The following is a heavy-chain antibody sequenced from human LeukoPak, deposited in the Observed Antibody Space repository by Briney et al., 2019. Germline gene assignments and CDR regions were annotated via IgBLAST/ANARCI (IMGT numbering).Heavy chain of an antibody. CDR1: GFTFNNYG. J-gene: IGHJ3*02. D-gene: IGHD3-10*01. V-gene: IGHV3-33*01. CDR3: ARGRFGQLSVATFDI. Sequence: GRSLRLSCAASGFTFNNYGMHWVRQAPGKGLEWVALIWYDGTNKYYGDSVKGRLTISRDNSKNTLYLQMNSLRAEDTAVYYCARGRFGQLSVATFDIWGQGTMVTVSS. CDR2: IWYDGTNK.